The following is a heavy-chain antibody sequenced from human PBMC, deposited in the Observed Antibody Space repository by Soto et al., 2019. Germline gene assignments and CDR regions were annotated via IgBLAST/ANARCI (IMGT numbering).Heavy chain of an antibody. CDR3: VRHGPCITTSCYGNWFDP. Sequence: PGGSLRLSCAASGFTFSTYWMHWIRQVPGKGLEWVSRINSDASHTYYADSVKGRFTISRDNAKNTLHLEMNSLRAEDTAVYYCVRHGPCITTSCYGNWFDPWGQGTLVTVSS. CDR2: INSDASHT. D-gene: IGHD2-2*01. V-gene: IGHV3-74*01. J-gene: IGHJ5*02. CDR1: GFTFSTYW.